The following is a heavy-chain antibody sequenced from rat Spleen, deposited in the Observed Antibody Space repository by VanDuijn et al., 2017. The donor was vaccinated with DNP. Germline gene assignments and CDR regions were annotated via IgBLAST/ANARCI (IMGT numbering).Heavy chain of an antibody. Sequence: EVQLVESGGDLVQPGRSLKLSCAASGFTFSDYYMAWVRQAPKKGLELVAAISYEGSSTYYGDSVKGRFTISRDNAKSTLFLQMNSLRSEDTATYYCARREGQLLDYWGQGVMVTVSS. CDR3: ARREGQLLDY. J-gene: IGHJ2*01. D-gene: IGHD1-10*01. CDR2: ISYEGSST. CDR1: GFTFSDYY. V-gene: IGHV5-22*01.